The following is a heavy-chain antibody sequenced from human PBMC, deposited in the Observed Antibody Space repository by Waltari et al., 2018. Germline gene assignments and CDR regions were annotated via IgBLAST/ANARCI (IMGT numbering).Heavy chain of an antibody. D-gene: IGHD3-10*01. CDR2: IYHSGST. Sequence: QVQLQESGPGLVKPSETLSLTCTLSGYSISSGYYWGWIRQPPGKGLEWIGSIYHSGSTYYNPSLKSRVTISVDTSKNQFSLKLSSVTAADTAVYYCARSPMVRGVRNWFDPWGQGTLVTVSS. V-gene: IGHV4-38-2*02. CDR1: GYSISSGYY. J-gene: IGHJ5*02. CDR3: ARSPMVRGVRNWFDP.